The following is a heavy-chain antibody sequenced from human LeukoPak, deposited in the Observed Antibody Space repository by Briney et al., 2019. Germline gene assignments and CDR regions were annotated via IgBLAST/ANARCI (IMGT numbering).Heavy chain of an antibody. J-gene: IGHJ4*02. V-gene: IGHV3-30*18. CDR2: VSHDGRTQ. D-gene: IGHD4-17*01. CDR3: AKTSSDYGERFEH. Sequence: GRSLRLSCAASGFTFSNYAMHWVRQAPGKGLERVAFVSHDGRTQYYVDSVKGRFAISRDNSKNTLYLQMNSLRTEDTALYYCAKTSSDYGERFEHWGQGTLVTVSS. CDR1: GFTFSNYA.